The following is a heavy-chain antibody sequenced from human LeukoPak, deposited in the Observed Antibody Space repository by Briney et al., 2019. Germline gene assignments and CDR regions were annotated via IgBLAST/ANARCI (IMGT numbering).Heavy chain of an antibody. D-gene: IGHD3-22*01. J-gene: IGHJ5*02. Sequence: GGSLRLSCAASGFTFSDYCMSWIRQAPGKGLEWVSYISSSGSTIYYADSVKGRFTISRDNAKNSLYLQMNSLRAEDTAVYYCARVNGYYDSSGRSNWFDPWGQGTLVTVSS. CDR3: ARVNGYYDSSGRSNWFDP. CDR1: GFTFSDYC. CDR2: ISSSGSTI. V-gene: IGHV3-11*01.